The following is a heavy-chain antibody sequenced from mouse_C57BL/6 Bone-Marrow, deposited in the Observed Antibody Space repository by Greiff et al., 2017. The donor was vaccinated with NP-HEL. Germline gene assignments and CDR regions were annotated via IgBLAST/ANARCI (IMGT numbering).Heavy chain of an antibody. Sequence: QVQLQQPGAELVRPGSSVKLSCKASGYTFTSYWMHWVKQRPKQGLEWIGNIDPSDSETHYNQKFKDKATLTADKSSNTAYMQLSSLTSEDSAVYYCARPYYYCSSSWYFGVWGTGTTVTVSS. CDR1: GYTFTSYW. CDR2: IDPSDSET. V-gene: IGHV1-52*01. D-gene: IGHD1-1*01. J-gene: IGHJ1*03. CDR3: ARPYYYCSSSWYFGV.